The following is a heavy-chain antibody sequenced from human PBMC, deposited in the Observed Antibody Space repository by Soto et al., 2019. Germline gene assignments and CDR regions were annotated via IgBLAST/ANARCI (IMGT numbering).Heavy chain of an antibody. V-gene: IGHV1-69*08. D-gene: IGHD3-10*01. Sequence: QVQLVQSGAEVKKPGSSVKVSCKASGGTFSSYTISWVRQAPGQGLEWMGRIIPILGIANYAQKSQGRVTITADKSTSTAYMELSSLRSEDTVVYYCAREEYYYGSGAFFDYWGQGTLVTVSS. CDR2: IIPILGIA. CDR3: AREEYYYGSGAFFDY. J-gene: IGHJ4*02. CDR1: GGTFSSYT.